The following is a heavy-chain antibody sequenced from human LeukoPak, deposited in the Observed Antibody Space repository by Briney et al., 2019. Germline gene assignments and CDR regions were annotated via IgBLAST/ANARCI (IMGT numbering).Heavy chain of an antibody. CDR1: GGSISSGGYS. D-gene: IGHD3-9*01. CDR2: IYHSGST. CDR3: ARGSNYDILTGKGYFDY. Sequence: SQTLSLTCAVSGGSISSGGYSWSWIRQPPGKGLEWIGYIYHSGSTYYNPSLKSRVTISVDRSKNQFSLKLSSVTAADTAVYYCARGSNYDILTGKGYFDYWGQGTLVTVYS. V-gene: IGHV4-30-2*01. J-gene: IGHJ4*02.